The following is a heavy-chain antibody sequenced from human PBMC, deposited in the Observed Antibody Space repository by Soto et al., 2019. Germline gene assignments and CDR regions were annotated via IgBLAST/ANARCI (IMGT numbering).Heavy chain of an antibody. Sequence: EVQLLESGGGLVQPGGSLRLSCTASGFTFSSYAMSWVRQVPGKGLEWVSAISGSGGSTYYADAVKGRFTISRDNSKNTLYLQMNSLRAEDTAIYYCAKERDSGGYFDYCGKGTLVTVAS. D-gene: IGHD6-19*01. V-gene: IGHV3-23*01. J-gene: IGHJ4*02. CDR3: AKERDSGGYFDY. CDR1: GFTFSSYA. CDR2: ISGSGGST.